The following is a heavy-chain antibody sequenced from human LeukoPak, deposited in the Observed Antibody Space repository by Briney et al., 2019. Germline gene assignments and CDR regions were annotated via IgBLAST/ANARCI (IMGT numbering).Heavy chain of an antibody. D-gene: IGHD6-19*01. V-gene: IGHV3-7*01. Sequence: GGSLRLSCAASGFTFSAYWMTWVRQAPGKGLEWVANIKQDGSEKYYVDSVKGRFTISRDNAKNSLYLQMNSLRAEDTAVYYCARDLLGQWPTVFDYWGQGTLVTVSS. CDR1: GFTFSAYW. CDR2: IKQDGSEK. J-gene: IGHJ4*02. CDR3: ARDLLGQWPTVFDY.